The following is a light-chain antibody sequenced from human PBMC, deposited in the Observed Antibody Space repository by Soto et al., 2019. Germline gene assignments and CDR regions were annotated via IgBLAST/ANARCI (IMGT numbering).Light chain of an antibody. CDR2: KAS. CDR3: QHYNSYSEA. V-gene: IGKV1-5*03. Sequence: DLQLTRSPSTLSGSVGDRVTITCRASQTISSLLAWYQQKPGKASKLLIYKASTLKSGVPSRFSGSGSGTEFTLTISSLQPDDFATYYCQHYNSYSEALGQGTKVDIK. CDR1: QTISSL. J-gene: IGKJ1*01.